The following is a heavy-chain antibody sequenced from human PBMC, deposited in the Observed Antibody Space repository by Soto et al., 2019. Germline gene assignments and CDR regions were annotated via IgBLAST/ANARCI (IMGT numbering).Heavy chain of an antibody. Sequence: GGSLRLSCATSGFPFNNAWLNWVRQAPGKGLEWVGRIKSKTDGGTTDYAAPVKGRFTISRDDSTNTLFLQMNSLKTEDTAVYFCSRAGILTTPYYFDYWGQGTLVTVS. V-gene: IGHV3-15*07. CDR1: GFPFNNAW. CDR2: IKSKTDGGTT. J-gene: IGHJ4*01. CDR3: SRAGILTTPYYFDY. D-gene: IGHD4-4*01.